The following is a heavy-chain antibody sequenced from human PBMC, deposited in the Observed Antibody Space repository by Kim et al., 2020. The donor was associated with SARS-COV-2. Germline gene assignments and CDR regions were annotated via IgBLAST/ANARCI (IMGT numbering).Heavy chain of an antibody. D-gene: IGHD2-2*01. V-gene: IGHV3-23*01. CDR1: GFTFSSYA. CDR3: AKDPVQAARRYYGMDV. CDR2: ISGSGGST. J-gene: IGHJ6*02. Sequence: GGSLRLSCAASGFTFSSYAMSWVRQAPGKGLEWVSAISGSGGSTYYADSVKGRFTISRDNSKNTLYLQMNSLRAEDTAVYYCAKDPVQAARRYYGMDVWGQGTTVTVSS.